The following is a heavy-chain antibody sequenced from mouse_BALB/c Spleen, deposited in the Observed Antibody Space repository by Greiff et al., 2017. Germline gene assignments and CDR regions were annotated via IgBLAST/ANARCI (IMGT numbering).Heavy chain of an antibody. J-gene: IGHJ2*01. CDR1: GFTFTDYY. CDR3: AREGFLYYFDY. V-gene: IGHV7-3*02. Sequence: EVKLMESGGGLVQPGGSLRLSCATSGFTFTDYYMSWVRQPPGKALEWLGFIRNKANGYTTEYSASVKGRFTISRDNSQSILYLQMNTLRAEDSATYYCAREGFLYYFDYWGQGTTLTVSS. CDR2: IRNKANGYTT.